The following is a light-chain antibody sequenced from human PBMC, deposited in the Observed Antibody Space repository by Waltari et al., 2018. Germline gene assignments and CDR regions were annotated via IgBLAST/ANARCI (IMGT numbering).Light chain of an antibody. Sequence: QSVLTQPPSMSGAPGQRVTISCTGSSSNIGAGYDVHWYQQRPGTAPKLLLYGNSYRPSGVPDGFSGSKSGTSASLAITGLQAEDEADYYCQSYDNSPSGVVFGGGTKLTVL. CDR1: SSNIGAGYD. J-gene: IGLJ2*01. CDR3: QSYDNSPSGVV. V-gene: IGLV1-40*01. CDR2: GNS.